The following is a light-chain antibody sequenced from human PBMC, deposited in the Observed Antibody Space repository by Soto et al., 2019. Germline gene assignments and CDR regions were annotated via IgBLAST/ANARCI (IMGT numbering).Light chain of an antibody. CDR3: QSYDSSLCGWV. J-gene: IGLJ7*01. V-gene: IGLV1-40*01. Sequence: QSVLPQPPSGSGAPGQRVTISCTGSSPNIGAGYDVHWYQQLPGTAPKLLVSGNSNRPSGVPHRFSGSKSGTSASLANTVLQAEDYSDYYYQSYDSSLCGWVFGGGTQLTVL. CDR2: GNS. CDR1: SPNIGAGYD.